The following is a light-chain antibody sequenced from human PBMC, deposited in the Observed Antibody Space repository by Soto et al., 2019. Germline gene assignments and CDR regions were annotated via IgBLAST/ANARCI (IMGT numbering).Light chain of an antibody. CDR1: QSIDSY. Sequence: DIHMTQSPSSLYASIGDRVTITCRASQSIDSYLNWYQQKGGKAPKLLIYGVSKLQSGVPPRFSGSGSGTDFTLTITGLQPEDFATYYCQQSYSSPLLAFGGGTKVEIK. CDR2: GVS. CDR3: QQSYSSPLLA. J-gene: IGKJ4*01. V-gene: IGKV1-39*01.